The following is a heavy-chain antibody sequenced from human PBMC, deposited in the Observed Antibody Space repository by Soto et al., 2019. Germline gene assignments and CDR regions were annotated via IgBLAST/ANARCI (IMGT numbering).Heavy chain of an antibody. CDR2: IYYSGST. Sequence: ETLSLTCTVSGGSIKSYYWSWIRQPPGKGLEWIGSIYYSGSTNSNPSLKSRVTMSVDTSKNQFSLKLSAVIAADTAIYYCARYSYGSDYYFDYWGQGTLVTVSS. J-gene: IGHJ4*02. CDR3: ARYSYGSDYYFDY. CDR1: GGSIKSYY. V-gene: IGHV4-59*01. D-gene: IGHD3-10*01.